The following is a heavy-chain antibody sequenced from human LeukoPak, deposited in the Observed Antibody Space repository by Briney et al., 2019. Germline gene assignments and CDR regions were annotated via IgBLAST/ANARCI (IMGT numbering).Heavy chain of an antibody. CDR3: ARVGYSYGSYYFDY. V-gene: IGHV3-74*01. D-gene: IGHD5-18*01. CDR1: GFSFTDAW. CDR2: INSDASGT. Sequence: PGGSLRLSCAASGFSFTDAWMSWVRQAPGKGLVWVSRINSDASGTTYADSVKGRFTISRDTARNTLYLQMNSLRAEDTAVYYCARVGYSYGSYYFDYWGQGTLVTVSS. J-gene: IGHJ4*02.